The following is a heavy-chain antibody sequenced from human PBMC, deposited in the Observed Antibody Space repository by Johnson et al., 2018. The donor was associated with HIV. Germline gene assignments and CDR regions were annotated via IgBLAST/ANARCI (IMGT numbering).Heavy chain of an antibody. V-gene: IGHV3-7*01. CDR3: ARKFPDAFDI. CDR2: IKQDGSEK. CDR1: GFTFRTYW. J-gene: IGHJ3*02. Sequence: MQLVESGGGLVEPGGSLRLSCAASGFTFRTYWMHWVRQAPGKGLEWVANIKQDGSEKYYVDSVKGRFTISRDNAKNSLYLQMNSLRAEDTAVYYCARKFPDAFDIWGQGTMVTVSS.